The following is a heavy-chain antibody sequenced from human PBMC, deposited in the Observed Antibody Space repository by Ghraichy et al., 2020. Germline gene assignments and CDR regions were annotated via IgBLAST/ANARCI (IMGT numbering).Heavy chain of an antibody. Sequence: SETLSLTCAVYGGSFSGYYWSWIRQPPGKGLEWIGEINHSGSTNYNPSLKSRVTISVDTSKNQFSLKLSSVTAADTAVYYCARVRPQLLWFGEREGSFDYWGQGTLVTVSS. V-gene: IGHV4-34*01. D-gene: IGHD3-10*01. CDR2: INHSGST. CDR1: GGSFSGYY. CDR3: ARVRPQLLWFGEREGSFDY. J-gene: IGHJ4*02.